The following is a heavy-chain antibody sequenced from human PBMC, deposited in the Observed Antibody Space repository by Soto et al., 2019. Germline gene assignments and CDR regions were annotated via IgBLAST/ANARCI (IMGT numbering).Heavy chain of an antibody. J-gene: IGHJ3*01. CDR2: SSPGSGGT. CDR3: IRSIITTAGTDAFDR. Sequence: QVQLVQSGAEVKKPGASVRVSCKAYGYTFTSYYIHWVREAAGKGPERMGLSSPGSGGTDYAQKSQRRVTMTTDTSTSTVYMELSSLSSEDTAVYFCIRSIITTAGTDAFDRRGQGTLVTVSS. V-gene: IGHV1-46*03. D-gene: IGHD6-13*01. CDR1: GYTFTSYY.